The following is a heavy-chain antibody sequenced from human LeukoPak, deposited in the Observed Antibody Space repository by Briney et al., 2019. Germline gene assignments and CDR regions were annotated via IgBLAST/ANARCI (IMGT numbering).Heavy chain of an antibody. D-gene: IGHD4-11*01. Sequence: GGSLRLSCAASGFTFSSYAMSWVRQAPGKGLEWVSTISGSGGSTYYADSVKGRFTISRDNSKNTLYLQMNSLSVEDTAIYNCAKDQQSISYSPWGQGTLVTVSS. CDR3: AKDQQSISYSP. V-gene: IGHV3-23*01. J-gene: IGHJ5*02. CDR2: ISGSGGST. CDR1: GFTFSSYA.